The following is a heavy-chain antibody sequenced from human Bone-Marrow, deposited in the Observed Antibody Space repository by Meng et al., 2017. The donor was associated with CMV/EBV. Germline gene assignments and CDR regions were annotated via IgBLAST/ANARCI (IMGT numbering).Heavy chain of an antibody. V-gene: IGHV4-31*02. J-gene: IGHJ4*02. CDR2: IYYSGST. Sequence: GSGGSISSGGYYWSWIRQHPGKGLEWIGYIYYSGSTYYNPSLKSRVTISVDTSKNQFSLKLSSVTAADTAVYYCARVSDSSGYYRDYWGQGTLVTVSS. CDR3: ARVSDSSGYYRDY. CDR1: GGSISSGGYY. D-gene: IGHD3-22*01.